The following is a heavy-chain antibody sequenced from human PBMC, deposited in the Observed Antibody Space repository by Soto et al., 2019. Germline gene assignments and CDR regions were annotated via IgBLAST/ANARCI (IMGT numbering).Heavy chain of an antibody. CDR2: IIPIFGTA. D-gene: IGHD6-19*01. CDR3: AGQDSSGWIGPPDY. V-gene: IGHV1-69*12. J-gene: IGHJ4*02. Sequence: QVQLVQSGAEVKKPGSSVKVSCKASGGTFSSYAISWVRQAPGQGLEWRGGIIPIFGTANYAQKFQGRVTXXAXELXSTAYMELSSLRSEDTAVYYCAGQDSSGWIGPPDYWGQGTLVTVSS. CDR1: GGTFSSYA.